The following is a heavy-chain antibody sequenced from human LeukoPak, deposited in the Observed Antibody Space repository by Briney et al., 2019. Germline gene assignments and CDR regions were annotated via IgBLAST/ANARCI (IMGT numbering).Heavy chain of an antibody. CDR1: GFTFSSYA. CDR2: IKQDGSEK. J-gene: IGHJ6*03. CDR3: ARRYMDV. V-gene: IGHV3-7*01. Sequence: RGSLRLSCAASGFTFSSYAMSWVRQAPGKGLEWVANIKQDGSEKYYVDSVKGRFTISRDNAKNSLYLQMNSLRAEDTAVYYCARRYMDVWGKGTTVTVSS.